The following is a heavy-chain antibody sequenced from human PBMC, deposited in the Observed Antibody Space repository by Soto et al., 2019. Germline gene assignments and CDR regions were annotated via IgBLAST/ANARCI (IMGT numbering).Heavy chain of an antibody. J-gene: IGHJ5*02. CDR2: IYYSGST. Sequence: SETLSLTCTVFGGSISSFYWSWIRQPPGKGLEWIGYIYYSGSTNYNPSLKSRVTISVDTSKNQFSLKLSSVTAADTAVYYCARYRYSYGSRWFDPWGQGTLVTVSS. D-gene: IGHD5-18*01. V-gene: IGHV4-59*01. CDR1: GGSISSFY. CDR3: ARYRYSYGSRWFDP.